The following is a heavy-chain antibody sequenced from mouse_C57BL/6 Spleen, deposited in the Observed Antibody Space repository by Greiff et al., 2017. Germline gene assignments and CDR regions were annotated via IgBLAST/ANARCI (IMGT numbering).Heavy chain of an antibody. J-gene: IGHJ2*01. Sequence: VQLQQSGAELVRPGPSVKVSCKASGYAFTNYLIEWVKQRPGQGLEWIGVINPGSGGTNYNEKFKGKATLTADKSSSTAYMQLSSLTSEDSAVYFCARGGNLGYWGQGTTLTVSS. V-gene: IGHV1-54*01. CDR3: ARGGNLGY. CDR2: INPGSGGT. CDR1: GYAFTNYL.